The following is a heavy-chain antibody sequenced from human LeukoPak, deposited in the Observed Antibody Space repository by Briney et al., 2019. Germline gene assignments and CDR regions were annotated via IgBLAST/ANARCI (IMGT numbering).Heavy chain of an antibody. Sequence: PGGSLRLSCAASGFTFSSYWMSWVRQAPGKGLEWVANIKQDGSEEYYVDSVTGRFTISRDNAKNSLYLQMNSLRAEDTAVYYCARDCSGGSCYPQYYYGMAVWGQGTTVTVS. CDR3: ARDCSGGSCYPQYYYGMAV. V-gene: IGHV3-7*04. CDR1: GFTFSSYW. J-gene: IGHJ6*02. D-gene: IGHD2-15*01. CDR2: IKQDGSEE.